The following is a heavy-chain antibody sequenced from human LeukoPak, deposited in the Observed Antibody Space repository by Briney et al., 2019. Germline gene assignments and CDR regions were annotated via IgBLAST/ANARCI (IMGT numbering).Heavy chain of an antibody. J-gene: IGHJ4*02. V-gene: IGHV3-74*01. CDR1: GFTFSSYW. D-gene: IGHD6-13*01. CDR2: INSDGSST. Sequence: GGSLRLSCAASGFTFSSYWMHWVRQAPGKGLVWVSRINSDGSSTSYADSVKGRFTISRDNAKNTLYLQMNSLRAEDTAVYYCAKAMDSSWYLTSFDYWGQGTLVTVSS. CDR3: AKAMDSSWYLTSFDY.